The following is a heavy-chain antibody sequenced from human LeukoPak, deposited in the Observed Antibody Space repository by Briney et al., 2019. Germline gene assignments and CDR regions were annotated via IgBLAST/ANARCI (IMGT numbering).Heavy chain of an antibody. CDR1: GFTFSSYS. V-gene: IGHV3-21*01. CDR2: ISSSTSYI. Sequence: GRSLRLSCAASGFTFSSYSMNWIRQAPGKGLEWVSSISSSTSYIYYADSVKGRFTISKDNAKNSLYLQMNSLRAEDTAVYYCARAGGSTVSHSDYWGQGTLVTVSS. D-gene: IGHD4-17*01. CDR3: ARAGGSTVSHSDY. J-gene: IGHJ4*02.